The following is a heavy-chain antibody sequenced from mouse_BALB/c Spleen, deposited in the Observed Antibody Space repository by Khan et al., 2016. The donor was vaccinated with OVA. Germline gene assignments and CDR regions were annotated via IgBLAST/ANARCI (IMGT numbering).Heavy chain of an antibody. CDR2: IYPGDGDT. CDR3: ARSPTVEGYWYFDV. J-gene: IGHJ1*01. V-gene: IGHV1-87*01. Sequence: QVQLKQSGVELARPGASVKLSCKASGYTFTSYWMQWVKQRPGQGLEWIGAIYPGDGDTRYTQKFKGKATLTADKSSSTAYIQLSSLASEDSAVYYCARSPTVEGYWYFDVWGAGTTVTVSS. D-gene: IGHD1-1*01. CDR1: GYTFTSYW.